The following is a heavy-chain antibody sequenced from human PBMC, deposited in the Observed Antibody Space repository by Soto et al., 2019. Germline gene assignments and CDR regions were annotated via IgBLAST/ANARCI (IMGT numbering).Heavy chain of an antibody. V-gene: IGHV5-51*01. CDR3: ARHWYDSSGYSATAFDI. CDR1: GYSFTSYW. CDR2: IYPGDSDT. D-gene: IGHD3-22*01. Sequence: PGESLKISCKGSGYSFTSYWIGWVRQMPGKGLEWMGIIYPGDSDTRYSPSFQGQVTISADKSISTAYLQWSSLKASDTAMYYCARHWYDSSGYSATAFDIWGQGTMVTVS. J-gene: IGHJ3*02.